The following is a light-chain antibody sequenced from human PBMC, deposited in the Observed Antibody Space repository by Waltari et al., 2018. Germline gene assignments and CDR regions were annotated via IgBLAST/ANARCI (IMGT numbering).Light chain of an antibody. J-gene: IGKJ4*01. CDR2: DAS. CDR3: QQRSNWPPLT. V-gene: IGKV3-11*01. Sequence: IVLTQPHSTPSLSPGESATLSCRARQSVNSFLTWYQQKPGQAPSLVIYDASNRATGRPARFSGSGSGTDFTITISSREPEDDAVYYCQQRSNWPPLTFGGGTKVEIK. CDR1: QSVNSF.